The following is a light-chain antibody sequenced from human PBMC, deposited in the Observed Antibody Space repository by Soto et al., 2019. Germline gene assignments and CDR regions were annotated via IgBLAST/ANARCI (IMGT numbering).Light chain of an antibody. Sequence: IQLTQSPSSLSASVGDTVTITCRASQAIGSYFAWYQQRPGTAPKLLIYSASTLHSGVPSRFSGSGSGTDFTLTISSLQPEAFATYYCQQGDSYPRTFGPGTTVEI. CDR3: QQGDSYPRT. CDR2: SAS. CDR1: QAIGSY. J-gene: IGKJ3*01. V-gene: IGKV1-9*01.